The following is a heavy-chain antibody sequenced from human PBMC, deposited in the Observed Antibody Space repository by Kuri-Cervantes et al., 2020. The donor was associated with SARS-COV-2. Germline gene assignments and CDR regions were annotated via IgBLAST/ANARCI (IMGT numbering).Heavy chain of an antibody. CDR3: ARSRVGPDSSGYYLDH. J-gene: IGHJ4*02. CDR1: GFPLGTYA. Sequence: GGSLRLSCAASGFPLGTYALTWVRQAPGKGLDWVSSLSSGGFITYYADSAKGRFTISSDVSKNTVHLQMDRLRGEDTAIYYCARSRVGPDSSGYYLDHWGQGIPVTVSS. V-gene: IGHV3-23*01. D-gene: IGHD3-22*01. CDR2: LSSGGFIT.